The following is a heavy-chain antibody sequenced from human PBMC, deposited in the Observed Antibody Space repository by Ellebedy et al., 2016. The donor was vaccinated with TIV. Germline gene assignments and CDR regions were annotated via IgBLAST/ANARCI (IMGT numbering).Heavy chain of an antibody. V-gene: IGHV1-2*02. CDR3: ARAGEVYSSSWYLIDY. CDR2: INPNSGGT. Sequence: ASVKVSXKASGYTFTGYYMHWVRQAPGQGLEWMGWINPNSGGTNYAQKFQGRVTMTRDTSISTAYMELSRLRSDDTAVYYCARAGEVYSSSWYLIDYWGQGTLVTVSS. J-gene: IGHJ4*02. D-gene: IGHD6-13*01. CDR1: GYTFTGYY.